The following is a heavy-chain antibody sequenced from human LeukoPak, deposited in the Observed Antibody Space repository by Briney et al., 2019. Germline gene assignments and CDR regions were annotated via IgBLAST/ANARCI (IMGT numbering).Heavy chain of an antibody. D-gene: IGHD6-13*01. J-gene: IGHJ4*02. CDR3: ARGVGSSWFSTGY. Sequence: SETLSLTCIVSGGSISSGGYYWSWIRQPPGKGLEWIGYIYHSGSTYYNPSLKSRVTISVDRSKNQFSLKLSSVTAADAAVYYCARGVGSSWFSTGYWGQGTLVTVSS. CDR2: IYHSGST. V-gene: IGHV4-30-2*01. CDR1: GGSISSGGYY.